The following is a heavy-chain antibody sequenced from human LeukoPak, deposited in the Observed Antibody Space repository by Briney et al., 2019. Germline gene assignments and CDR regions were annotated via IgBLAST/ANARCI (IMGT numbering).Heavy chain of an antibody. V-gene: IGHV4-61*01. CDR3: ARHMSVTYDAFDL. J-gene: IGHJ3*01. D-gene: IGHD2-21*02. CDR2: VFYSGGT. CDR1: GGSISSGSYY. Sequence: PSQTLSLTCTVSGGSISSGSYYWSWIRQPPGKGLEWIGYVFYSGGTLYNPSLDSRVTISVDTSKTQFSLELTSVTAADTAVYYCARHMSVTYDAFDLWGRGTMVTVSS.